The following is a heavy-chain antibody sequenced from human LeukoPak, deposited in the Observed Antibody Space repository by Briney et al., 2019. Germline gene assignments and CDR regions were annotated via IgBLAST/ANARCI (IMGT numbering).Heavy chain of an antibody. V-gene: IGHV3-15*01. J-gene: IGHJ4*02. CDR3: TTDRQWLVHTWDY. CDR1: GFTFSNAW. Sequence: PGGSLRLSCAASGFTFSNAWMSWVRQAPGKGLEWVGRIKSKTDGGTTDYAAPVKGRFTIPRDDSKNTLYLQMNSLKTEDTAVYYCTTDRQWLVHTWDYWGQGTLVTVSS. CDR2: IKSKTDGGTT. D-gene: IGHD6-19*01.